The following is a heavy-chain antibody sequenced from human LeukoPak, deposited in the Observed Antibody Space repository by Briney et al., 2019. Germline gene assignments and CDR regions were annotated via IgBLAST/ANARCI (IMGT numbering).Heavy chain of an antibody. CDR2: IYYSGST. Sequence: SETLSLTCTVSGGSISSYYWSWIRQPPGKGLEWIGYIYYSGSTNYNPSLKSRVTISVDTPKNQFSLKLSSVTAADTAVYYCARGGGYCSGGSCYEDYWGQGTLVTVSS. CDR1: GGSISSYY. D-gene: IGHD2-15*01. J-gene: IGHJ4*02. V-gene: IGHV4-59*01. CDR3: ARGGGYCSGGSCYEDY.